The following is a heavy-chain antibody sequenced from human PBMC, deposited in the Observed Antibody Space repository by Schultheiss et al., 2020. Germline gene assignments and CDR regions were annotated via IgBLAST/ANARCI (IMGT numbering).Heavy chain of an antibody. J-gene: IGHJ5*02. V-gene: IGHV4-39*01. CDR3: ARLSLLEWTMGWFDP. CDR2: IYYSGST. D-gene: IGHD3-3*01. Sequence: SETLSLTCTVSGGSISSSSYYWGWIRQPPGKGLEWIGSIYYSGSTYYNPSLKSRVTISVDTSKNQFSLKLSSVTAADTAVYYCARLSLLEWTMGWFDPWGQGTLVTVSS. CDR1: GGSISSSSYY.